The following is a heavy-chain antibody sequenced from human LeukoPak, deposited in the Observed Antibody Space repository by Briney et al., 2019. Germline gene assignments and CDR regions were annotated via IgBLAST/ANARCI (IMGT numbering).Heavy chain of an antibody. D-gene: IGHD2-15*01. CDR2: ISRNGGIT. CDR3: VKDKYPVVVAATLDY. CDR1: GFTFINYA. Sequence: PGGSLRLSCSASGFTFINYAMHWVRQAPGKGLEYESHISRNGGITYYADSVKVRSTVSRDNSKKMLYLQMNSLRAEDTAVYYCVKDKYPVVVAATLDYWGQGVLVIVSS. J-gene: IGHJ4*02. V-gene: IGHV3-64D*09.